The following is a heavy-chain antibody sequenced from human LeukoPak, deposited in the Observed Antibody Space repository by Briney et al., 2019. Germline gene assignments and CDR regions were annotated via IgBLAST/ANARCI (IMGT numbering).Heavy chain of an antibody. CDR2: IYYSGST. Sequence: PSETLSLTCTVSGGSISSSSYYWGWIRQPPGKGLEWIGSIYYSGSTYYNPSLKSRVTISVDTSKNQFSLKLSSVTAADTAVYYCASHVSGVYYYDSSGYYRVGLCYFDYWGQGTLVTVSS. V-gene: IGHV4-39*01. J-gene: IGHJ4*02. CDR3: ASHVSGVYYYDSSGYYRVGLCYFDY. D-gene: IGHD3-22*01. CDR1: GGSISSSSYY.